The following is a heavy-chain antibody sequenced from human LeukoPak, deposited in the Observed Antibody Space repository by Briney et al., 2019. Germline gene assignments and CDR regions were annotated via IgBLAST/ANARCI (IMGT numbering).Heavy chain of an antibody. V-gene: IGHV4-4*09. Sequence: PSETLSLTCNVSGGSISSYYWSWIRQPPGKGLEWIGYIYTSESTNYNPSLKSRVTISLDTSKNQFSLKLTSVTAADTAVYYCARRGAAAGTSVLPFDTWGQGTMVTVSS. CDR2: IYTSEST. D-gene: IGHD6-13*01. CDR1: GGSISSYY. CDR3: ARRGAAAGTSVLPFDT. J-gene: IGHJ3*02.